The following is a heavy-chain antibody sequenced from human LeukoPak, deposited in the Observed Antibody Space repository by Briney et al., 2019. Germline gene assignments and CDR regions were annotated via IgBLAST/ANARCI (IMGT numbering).Heavy chain of an antibody. D-gene: IGHD3-10*01. J-gene: IGHJ4*02. CDR2: ISSSSSYI. CDR3: ARDRRITMVRGVIEDY. CDR1: GFTFSSYS. V-gene: IGHV3-21*01. Sequence: GGSLRLSCAASGFTFSSYSMNWVRQAPWKGLEWVSSISSSSSYIYYADSVKGRFTISRDNAKNSLYLQMNSLRAEDTAVYYCARDRRITMVRGVIEDYWGQGTLVTVSS.